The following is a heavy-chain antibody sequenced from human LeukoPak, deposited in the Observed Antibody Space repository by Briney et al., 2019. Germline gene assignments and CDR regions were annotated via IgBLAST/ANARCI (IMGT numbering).Heavy chain of an antibody. V-gene: IGHV4-34*01. J-gene: IGHJ4*02. CDR3: ARGLRQWLVN. CDR2: INHSGST. Sequence: PSETLSLTCAVYGGSFSGYYWSWIRQPPGKWLEWIGEINHSGSTNYNPSLKSRVTISVDTSKNQFSLKLSSVTAADTAVYYCARGLRQWLVNWGQGTLVTVSS. CDR1: GGSFSGYY. D-gene: IGHD6-19*01.